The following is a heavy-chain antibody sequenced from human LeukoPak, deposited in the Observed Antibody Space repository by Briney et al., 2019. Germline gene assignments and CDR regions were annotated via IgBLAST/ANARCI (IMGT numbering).Heavy chain of an antibody. CDR3: AREHYSSSCPDY. D-gene: IGHD6-13*01. CDR2: INSDGSST. CDR1: GFTFSSYW. V-gene: IGHV3-74*01. Sequence: GGSLRLSCGPSGFTFSSYWMHWVRQAPGKGLVWVSRINSDGSSTNYADSVKGRFTISRDNAKNTLYLQMNSLRAEDTAVYYCAREHYSSSCPDYWGQGTLVTVSS. J-gene: IGHJ4*02.